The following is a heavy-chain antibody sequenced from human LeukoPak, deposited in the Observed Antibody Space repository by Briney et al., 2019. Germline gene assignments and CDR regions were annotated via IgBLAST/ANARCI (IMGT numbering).Heavy chain of an antibody. J-gene: IGHJ4*02. CDR2: IIPIFGTA. CDR3: ARANYYGSGSYSFGFDY. CDR1: GGTFSSYA. V-gene: IGHV1-69*13. Sequence: SVKVSCKASGGTFSSYAISWVRQAPGQGLEWMGGIIPIFGTANYAQKFQGRVTITADESTSTAYMELSSLRFEDTAVYYCARANYYGSGSYSFGFDYWGQGTLVTVSS. D-gene: IGHD3-10*01.